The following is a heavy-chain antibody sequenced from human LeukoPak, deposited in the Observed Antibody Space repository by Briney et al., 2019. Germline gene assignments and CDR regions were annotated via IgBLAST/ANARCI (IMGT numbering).Heavy chain of an antibody. CDR3: ARASSSWDNWFDP. CDR2: IYTSGST. D-gene: IGHD6-13*01. V-gene: IGHV4-61*02. J-gene: IGHJ5*02. CDR1: GGSISSGSYY. Sequence: SETLSLTCTVSGGSISSGSYYWSWIRQPAGKGLEWIGRIYTSGSTNYNPSLKSRVTISVDTSKNQFSLKLISVTAADTAVYYCARASSSWDNWFDPWGQGTLVTVSS.